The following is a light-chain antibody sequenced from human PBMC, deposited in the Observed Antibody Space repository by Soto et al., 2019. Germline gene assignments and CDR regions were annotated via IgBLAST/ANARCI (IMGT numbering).Light chain of an antibody. CDR3: QQCNSWPRT. Sequence: EIVMTQSPATLSVSPGERATLSCMASQSVSGNLAWYQHKPGQAPRLLIYGASTRATGIPARFSGSGSGTAFTLTISSLQSEDFAVYYCQQCNSWPRTFGQGTKLEIK. CDR2: GAS. CDR1: QSVSGN. V-gene: IGKV3-15*01. J-gene: IGKJ2*01.